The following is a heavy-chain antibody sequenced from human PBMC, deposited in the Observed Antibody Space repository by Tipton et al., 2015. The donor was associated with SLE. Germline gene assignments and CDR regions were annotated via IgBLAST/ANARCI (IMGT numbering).Heavy chain of an antibody. V-gene: IGHV4-59*01. J-gene: IGHJ3*02. Sequence: LRLSCTVSGGSISSYDWSWIRQPPGKGLEWIGYIYYSGSTNYNPSLKSRVTISVDTSKNQFSLKLSSVTAADTAVYYCARGGPSSGWSDAFDIWGQGTMVTVSS. CDR1: GGSISSYD. CDR2: IYYSGST. CDR3: ARGGPSSGWSDAFDI. D-gene: IGHD6-19*01.